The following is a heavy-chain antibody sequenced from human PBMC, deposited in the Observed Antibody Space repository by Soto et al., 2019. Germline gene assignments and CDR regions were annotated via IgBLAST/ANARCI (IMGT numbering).Heavy chain of an antibody. Sequence: PGGSLRLSCAASGFTFSSYAMHWVRQAPGKGLEWVAVISYDGSNKYYADSVKGRFTISRDNSKNTLYLQMNSLRAEDTAVYYCARALAKTSYYYYYYGMDVWGQGTTVTVSS. CDR3: ARALAKTSYYYYYYGMDV. V-gene: IGHV3-30-3*01. CDR1: GFTFSSYA. CDR2: ISYDGSNK. J-gene: IGHJ6*02.